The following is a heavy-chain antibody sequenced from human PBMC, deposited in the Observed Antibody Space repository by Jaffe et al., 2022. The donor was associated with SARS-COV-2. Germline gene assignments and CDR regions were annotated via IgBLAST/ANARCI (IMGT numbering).Heavy chain of an antibody. CDR3: ARVGGGLRYFDY. J-gene: IGHJ4*02. V-gene: IGHV4-31*03. D-gene: IGHD1-26*01. CDR1: GGSISSGGYC. Sequence: QVQLQESGPGLVKPSQTLSLTGTVSGGSISSGGYCWSWIRQHPGKGLEWIGYICNSGSTYHNPSLKSRVTISVDTSKNQFSLKLSSVTAADTAVYYCARVGGGLRYFDYWGQGTLVTVSS. CDR2: ICNSGST.